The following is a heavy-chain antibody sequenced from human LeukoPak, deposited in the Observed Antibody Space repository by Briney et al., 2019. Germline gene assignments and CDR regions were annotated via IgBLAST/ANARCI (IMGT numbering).Heavy chain of an antibody. CDR2: IYSGGST. V-gene: IGHV3-53*01. CDR1: GFTVSSNY. CDR3: ARAGPETTVTTLYFDY. Sequence: GGSLSLSCAATGFTVSSNYMSWVRQAPGKGLEWVSVIYSGGSTYYADSVKGRFTISRDNSKNTLYLQMNSLRAEDTAVYYCARAGPETTVTTLYFDYWGPGTLVTVSS. D-gene: IGHD4-17*01. J-gene: IGHJ4*02.